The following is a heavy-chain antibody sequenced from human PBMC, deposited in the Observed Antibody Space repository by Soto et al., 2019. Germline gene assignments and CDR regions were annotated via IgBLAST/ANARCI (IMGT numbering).Heavy chain of an antibody. J-gene: IGHJ4*02. V-gene: IGHV3-30*18. CDR2: IANDGGDK. Sequence: GGSLRLSCAASGFTFSNYGMHWVRQAPGKGLEWVSVIANDGGDKKYANSVKGRFTISRENAKNTMYLQMNSPRAEDTAVYYCAKDLAAAAAGYFFDHWGQGTLVTVSS. CDR1: GFTFSNYG. CDR3: AKDLAAAAAGYFFDH. D-gene: IGHD6-13*01.